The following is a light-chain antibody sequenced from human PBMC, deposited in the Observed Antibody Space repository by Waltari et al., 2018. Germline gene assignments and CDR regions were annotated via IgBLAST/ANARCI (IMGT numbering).Light chain of an antibody. CDR3: CSYVGRNIWV. Sequence: QSALTQPASVSGSPGQSITISCTGTSSDVGFYTLVLWYQQHPDKAPKLLVYEVIERPSGVSNRFSGSKSGNTASLTISGLQAEDEADYYCCSYVGRNIWVFGGGTKVTVL. V-gene: IGLV2-23*02. J-gene: IGLJ3*02. CDR1: SSDVGFYTL. CDR2: EVI.